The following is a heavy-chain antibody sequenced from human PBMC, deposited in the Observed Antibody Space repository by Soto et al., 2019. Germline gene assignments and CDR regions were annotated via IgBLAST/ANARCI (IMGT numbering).Heavy chain of an antibody. CDR2: IIPILGIA. CDR1: GGTFSSYT. D-gene: IGHD6-19*01. Sequence: SVKVSCKASGGTFSSYTSSWVRQAPGQGLEWMGRIIPILGIANYAQKFQGRVTITADKSTSTAYMELSSLRSEDTAVYYCARLSRERSSGHSRDAFDIWGQGTMVTVSS. V-gene: IGHV1-69*02. CDR3: ARLSRERSSGHSRDAFDI. J-gene: IGHJ3*02.